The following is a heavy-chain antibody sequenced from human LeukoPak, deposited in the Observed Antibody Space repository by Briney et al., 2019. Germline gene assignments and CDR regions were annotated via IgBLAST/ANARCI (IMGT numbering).Heavy chain of an antibody. CDR3: ARGRGYSYGPQPYFDY. CDR1: GFTFSSYS. Sequence: GGSLRLSCAASGFTFSSYSMHWVRQAPGKGLEWVSSISSGSSYIFYADSVKGRFTISRDNAKNSLYLQMNSLRAEDTAVYYCARGRGYSYGPQPYFDYWGQGTLVTVSS. CDR2: ISSGSSYI. D-gene: IGHD5-18*01. V-gene: IGHV3-21*01. J-gene: IGHJ4*02.